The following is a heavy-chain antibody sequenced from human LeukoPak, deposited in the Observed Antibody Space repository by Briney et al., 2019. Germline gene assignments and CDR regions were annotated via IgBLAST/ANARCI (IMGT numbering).Heavy chain of an antibody. CDR3: AAADNYYDSSGYPLYAFDI. CDR1: GFTFTSSA. CDR2: IDVGSGNT. J-gene: IGHJ3*02. D-gene: IGHD3-22*01. V-gene: IGHV1-58*02. Sequence: SVKVSCKASGFTFTSSAMQWVRQARGQRLEWIGWIDVGSGNTNYAQKFQERVTITRDMSTSTAYMELSSLRSEDTAVYYCAAADNYYDSSGYPLYAFDIWGQGTMVTVSS.